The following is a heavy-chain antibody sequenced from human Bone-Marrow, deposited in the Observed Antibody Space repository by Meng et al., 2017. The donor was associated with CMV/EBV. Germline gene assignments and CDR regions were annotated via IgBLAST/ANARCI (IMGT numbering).Heavy chain of an antibody. CDR2: IYSGGST. J-gene: IGHJ4*02. Sequence: GGSLRLSCAASGFTVNGNYMSWVRQAPGRGLEWVSVIYSGGSTYYADSVKGRFNISRDNSENILYLQMGGLRAEDTAIYWCAGGGTYCSSSTCYNSWGQGTLVTGYS. CDR1: GFTVNGNY. D-gene: IGHD2-2*02. V-gene: IGHV3-53*03. CDR3: AGGGTYCSSSTCYNS.